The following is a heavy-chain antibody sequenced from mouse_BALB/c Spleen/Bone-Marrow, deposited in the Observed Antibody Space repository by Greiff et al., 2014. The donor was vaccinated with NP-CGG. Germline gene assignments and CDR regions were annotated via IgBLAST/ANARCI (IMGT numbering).Heavy chain of an antibody. Sequence: EVQLVESGGGLVQPGGYLKLSCAASGFTFSNCGMSWVRQTPDKRLELVATINGNGGSTYYPDSMKGRFTISRDTAKNTLYLQMSSLKSDKAAKYCCGRGNYGNYVDSIDFWGQGTTLTVSS. D-gene: IGHD2-1*01. CDR3: GRGNYGNYVDSIDF. V-gene: IGHV5-6-3*01. CDR2: INGNGGST. J-gene: IGHJ2*01. CDR1: GFTFSNCG.